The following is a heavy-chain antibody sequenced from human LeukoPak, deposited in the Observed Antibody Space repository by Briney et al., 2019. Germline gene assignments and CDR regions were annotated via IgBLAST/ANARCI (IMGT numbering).Heavy chain of an antibody. CDR2: IIPIFGTA. J-gene: IGHJ3*02. D-gene: IGHD3-3*01. V-gene: IGHV1-69*13. CDR3: ARVAFGVVIHDAFDI. Sequence: ASVKVSCKASGGTFSSYAISWVRQAPGQGLEWMGGIIPIFGTANYAQKFQGRVTITADESTSTAYMELSSLSSEDTAVYYCARVAFGVVIHDAFDIWGQGTMVTVSS. CDR1: GGTFSSYA.